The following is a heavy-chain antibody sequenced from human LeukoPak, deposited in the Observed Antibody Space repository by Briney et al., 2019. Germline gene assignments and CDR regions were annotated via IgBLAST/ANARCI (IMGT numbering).Heavy chain of an antibody. J-gene: IGHJ4*02. V-gene: IGHV1-2*02. CDR1: GYTFTGYY. Sequence: ASVKVSCKASGYTFTGYYMHWVRQAPGQGLEWMGWINPNSGGTNYAQKLQGRVTMTRDTSISTAYMEPSRLRSDDTAVYYCAKGVVVVPAAVGDYFDYWGQGTLVTVSS. CDR2: INPNSGGT. CDR3: AKGVVVVPAAVGDYFDY. D-gene: IGHD2-2*01.